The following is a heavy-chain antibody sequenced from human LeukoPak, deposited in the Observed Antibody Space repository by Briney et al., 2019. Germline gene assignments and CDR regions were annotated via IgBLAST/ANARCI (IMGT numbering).Heavy chain of an antibody. Sequence: SETLSLTCTVSGGSISSSSYYWGWIRQPPGKGLEWIGNIYYSGSTYYNPSLESRVTISVDTSKNQFSLKLSSVTAADTAVYSCAGFTFFRGVITFDYWAREPWSPSPQ. D-gene: IGHD3-10*01. J-gene: IGHJ4*02. CDR3: AGFTFFRGVITFDY. V-gene: IGHV4-39*01. CDR1: GGSISSSSYY. CDR2: IYYSGST.